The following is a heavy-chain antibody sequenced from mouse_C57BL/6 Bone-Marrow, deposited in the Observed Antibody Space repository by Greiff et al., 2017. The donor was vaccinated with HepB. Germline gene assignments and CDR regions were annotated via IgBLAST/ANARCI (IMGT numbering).Heavy chain of an antibody. CDR1: GYTFTSYW. CDR2: IYPGSGST. J-gene: IGHJ4*01. CDR3: ARRGYYYGSRPYAMDY. Sequence: QVQLKESGAELVKPGASVKMSCKASGYTFTSYWITWVKQRPGQGLEWIGDIYPGSGSTNYNEKFKSKATLTVDTSSSTAYMQLSSLTSEDSAVYYCARRGYYYGSRPYAMDYWGQGTSVTVSS. V-gene: IGHV1-55*01. D-gene: IGHD1-1*01.